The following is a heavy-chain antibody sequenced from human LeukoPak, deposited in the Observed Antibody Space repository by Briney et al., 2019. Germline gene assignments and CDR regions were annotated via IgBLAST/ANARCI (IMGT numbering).Heavy chain of an antibody. CDR3: AKGIAAVDY. J-gene: IGHJ4*02. V-gene: IGHV3-23*01. D-gene: IGHD6-13*01. Sequence: GGSLRLSCAASGFTFSNAWMSWVRQAPGKGLEWVSAISGSGGSTYYADSVKGRFTISRDNSKNTLYLQMNSLRAEDTAVYYCAKGIAAVDYWGQGTLVTVSS. CDR1: GFTFSNAW. CDR2: ISGSGGST.